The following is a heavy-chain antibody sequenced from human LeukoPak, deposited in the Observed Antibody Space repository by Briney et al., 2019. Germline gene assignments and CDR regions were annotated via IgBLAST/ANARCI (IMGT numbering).Heavy chain of an antibody. CDR1: GFTFSSYA. Sequence: GGSLRLSCAASGFTFSSYAMSWVRQAPGKGLEWVSRISGGGSTYYTDSVTGRFTISRDNSKSTLCLQMNSLRAEDTAVYYCAKTGDSSGYYYGVDYWSQGTLVTVSS. D-gene: IGHD3-22*01. CDR2: ISGGGST. J-gene: IGHJ4*02. CDR3: AKTGDSSGYYYGVDY. V-gene: IGHV3-23*01.